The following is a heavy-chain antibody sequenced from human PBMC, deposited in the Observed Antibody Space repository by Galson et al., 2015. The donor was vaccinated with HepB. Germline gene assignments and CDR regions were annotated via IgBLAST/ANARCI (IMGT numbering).Heavy chain of an antibody. CDR2: ISSNGGST. D-gene: IGHD6-13*01. J-gene: IGHJ4*02. V-gene: IGHV3-64D*06. Sequence: SLRLSCAASGFTFSSYAMHWVRQAPGKGLEYVSAISSNGGSTYYADSVKGRFTISRDNSKNTLYLQMSSLRAEDTAVYYCVKDRSVATTIAAAGPFDYWGQGTLVTVSS. CDR1: GFTFSSYA. CDR3: VKDRSVATTIAAAGPFDY.